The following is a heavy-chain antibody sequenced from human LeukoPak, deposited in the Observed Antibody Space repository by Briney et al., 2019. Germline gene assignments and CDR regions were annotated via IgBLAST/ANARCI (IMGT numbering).Heavy chain of an antibody. J-gene: IGHJ5*02. D-gene: IGHD3-10*01. CDR2: FYTSGTT. Sequence: PSETLSLTCTVSGVSISSDSYYWSWIRQPAGKGLEWIGRFYTSGTTNYNPSLKSRVTISVDTSKNQFSLKLSSVTAADTAVYYCASGLWFGELFWFDPWGQGTLVTVSP. CDR1: GVSISSDSYY. V-gene: IGHV4-61*02. CDR3: ASGLWFGELFWFDP.